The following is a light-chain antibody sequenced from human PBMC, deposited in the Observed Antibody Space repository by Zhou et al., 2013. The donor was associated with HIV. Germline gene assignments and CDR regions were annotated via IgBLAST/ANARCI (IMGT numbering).Light chain of an antibody. CDR3: QQYGSSKYT. CDR1: HTISANY. J-gene: IGKJ2*01. Sequence: DIVLTQSPGTLSLSPGEGATLSCRASHTISANYLAWYQQKPGQAPRLLVYGASTRATGIPDRFTGSGSGTDFTLTISRLEPEDFAVYYCQQYGSSKYTFGQGTKLEIK. V-gene: IGKV3-20*01. CDR2: GAS.